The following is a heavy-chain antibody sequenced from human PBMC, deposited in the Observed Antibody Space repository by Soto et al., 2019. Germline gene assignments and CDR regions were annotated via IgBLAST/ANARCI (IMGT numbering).Heavy chain of an antibody. CDR2: ISYDGNNK. V-gene: IGHV3-30*18. J-gene: IGHJ3*02. CDR1: GFTFSDYG. D-gene: IGHD3-22*01. Sequence: GGSLRLSCAASGFTFSDYGMHWVRQAPGKGLEWVAVISYDGNNKYYAGSVKGRFTISRDNSKNTLYLQMNSLRAEDTAVYYCAKDLDFYDIGDGFDIWGQGTEVTVSS. CDR3: AKDLDFYDIGDGFDI.